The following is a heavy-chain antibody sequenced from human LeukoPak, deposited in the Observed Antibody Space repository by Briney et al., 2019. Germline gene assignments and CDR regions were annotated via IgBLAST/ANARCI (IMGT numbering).Heavy chain of an antibody. CDR1: GGSISSYY. CDR3: ARGYCSGGSCYWAGNYYYYMDV. Sequence: SETLSLTCTVSGGSISSYYWSWIRQPAGKGLEWIGRIYTSGSTNYNPSLKSRVTMSVDTSKNQFSLKLSSVTAADTAVYYCARGYCSGGSCYWAGNYYYYMDVWGKGTTVTISS. CDR2: IYTSGST. D-gene: IGHD2-15*01. V-gene: IGHV4-4*07. J-gene: IGHJ6*03.